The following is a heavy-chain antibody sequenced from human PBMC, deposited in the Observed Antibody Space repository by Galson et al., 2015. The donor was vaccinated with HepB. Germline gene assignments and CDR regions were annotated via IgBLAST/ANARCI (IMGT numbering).Heavy chain of an antibody. J-gene: IGHJ4*02. D-gene: IGHD2-21*02. CDR1: GFTFSSYA. CDR2: ISGSGGST. Sequence: SLRLSCAASGFTFSSYAMSWVRQAPGKGLEWVSAISGSGGSTYYADSVKGRFTISRDNSKNTLYLQMNSLRAEDTAVYYCSKEGASCGGDCYYYFDYWGQGTLVTVSS. V-gene: IGHV3-23*01. CDR3: SKEGASCGGDCYYYFDY.